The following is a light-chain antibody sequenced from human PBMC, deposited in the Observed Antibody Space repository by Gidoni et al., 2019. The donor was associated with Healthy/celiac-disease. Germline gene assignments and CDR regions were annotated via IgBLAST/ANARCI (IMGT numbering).Light chain of an antibody. CDR1: QTVSGSY. Sequence: EIVLTQSPGTLSLSPVERATLSCRPSQTVSGSYLAWYQQKPGQAPRLLIYGASSRATGIPDRFSGSGSGTDFTLTISRLEPEDFAVYYCQQYGSSAWTFGQGTKVEIK. CDR3: QQYGSSAWT. V-gene: IGKV3-20*01. J-gene: IGKJ1*01. CDR2: GAS.